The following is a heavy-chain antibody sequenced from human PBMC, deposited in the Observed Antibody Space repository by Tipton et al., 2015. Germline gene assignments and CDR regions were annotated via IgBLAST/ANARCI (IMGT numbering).Heavy chain of an antibody. Sequence: SLRLSCAGSGFTFRSYSMDWVRQAPGKGLEWVASLSSDSYFIYHAESVRGRFTISRDNAKNALYLQMDSLRVEDTAVYYCGREDRGYSSGDYWGQGTLVTVSS. CDR3: GREDRGYSSGDY. D-gene: IGHD6-19*01. V-gene: IGHV3-21*01. J-gene: IGHJ4*02. CDR1: GFTFRSYS. CDR2: LSSDSYFI.